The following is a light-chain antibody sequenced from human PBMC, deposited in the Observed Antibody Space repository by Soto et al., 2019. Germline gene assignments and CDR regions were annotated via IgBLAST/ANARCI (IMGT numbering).Light chain of an antibody. CDR1: STDVGGYNY. CDR3: CSYAGRDTLYV. CDR2: DVS. J-gene: IGLJ1*01. V-gene: IGLV2-11*01. Sequence: QCALPQPRSVSGSPGQSVTISCTGTSTDVGGYNYVSWYQQHPGKVPKLMIYDVSKRPSGVPDRFSGSKSGNTASLTISGLQAEDEADYYCCSYAGRDTLYVFGSGTKVTVL.